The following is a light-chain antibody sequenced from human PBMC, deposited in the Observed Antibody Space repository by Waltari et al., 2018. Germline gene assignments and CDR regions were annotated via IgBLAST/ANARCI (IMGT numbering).Light chain of an antibody. Sequence: IVMTQSPDSLAGALGERATINCKSSQSVLYSSNNKNYLSWYQRKAGQPPTLLIYWASNRASGVPDRFSGSGSGTDFTLTISSLQAEDVAVYYCQQYYATPPWTFGQGTKVEIK. CDR2: WAS. V-gene: IGKV4-1*01. J-gene: IGKJ1*01. CDR1: QSVLYSSNNKNY. CDR3: QQYYATPPWT.